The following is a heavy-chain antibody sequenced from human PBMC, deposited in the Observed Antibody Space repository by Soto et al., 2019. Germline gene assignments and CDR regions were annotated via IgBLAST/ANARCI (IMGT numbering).Heavy chain of an antibody. Sequence: EVQLLASGGKLVHPAGSLSLSCAASGFTFSSYAMSWVRQAPGKGLEWVSTVGVSGATTYYTDSVKGRVTISIDNSNNTLLLQMHSLRAGDTAIDYCAKFRAGLGCQTDSWGKGTLVTVSS. CDR2: VGVSGATT. CDR3: AKFRAGLGCQTDS. D-gene: IGHD3-16*01. CDR1: GFTFSSYA. V-gene: IGHV3-23*01. J-gene: IGHJ4*02.